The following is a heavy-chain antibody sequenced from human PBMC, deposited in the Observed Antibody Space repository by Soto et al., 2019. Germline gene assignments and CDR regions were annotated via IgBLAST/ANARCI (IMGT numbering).Heavy chain of an antibody. D-gene: IGHD3-10*02. V-gene: IGHV4-39*01. CDR3: GRHVRGAVTINWLDP. CDR1: GGSIISSNFY. CDR2: VENGGRT. J-gene: IGHJ5*02. Sequence: PSETLSLTCTVSGGSIISSNFYWGWIRQPPGKGLEWIGSVENGGRTYDNPSLRSRVTLSADTSKNQFCPTITAVTAADTCVYGGGRHVRGAVTINWLDPWGQGTLVTVSS.